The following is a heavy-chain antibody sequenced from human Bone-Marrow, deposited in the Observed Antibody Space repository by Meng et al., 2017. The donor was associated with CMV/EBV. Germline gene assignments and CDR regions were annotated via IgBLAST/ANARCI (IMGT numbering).Heavy chain of an antibody. D-gene: IGHD2-21*02. V-gene: IGHV3-48*03. CDR1: GFTFSGYE. CDR3: ARGGGSDFREFYQN. J-gene: IGHJ1*01. Sequence: GGSRRLSCGTSGFTFSGYEMNWVRQAPGKGLEWVSYISNSGSSTYYADSVKGRVTISRDNAKNSVFLQMTSLRAEDSALYFCARGGGSDFREFYQNWGQGTLVTVSS. CDR2: ISNSGSST.